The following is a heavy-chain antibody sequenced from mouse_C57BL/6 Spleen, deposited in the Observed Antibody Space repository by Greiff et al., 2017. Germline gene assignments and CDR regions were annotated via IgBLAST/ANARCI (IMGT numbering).Heavy chain of an antibody. CDR2: IDPSDSYT. CDR3: ARREKDYFDY. V-gene: IGHV1-50*01. J-gene: IGHJ2*01. Sequence: VQLQQPGAELVKPGASVKLSCKASGYTFTSYWMQWVKQRPGQGLEWIGEIDPSDSYTNYNQKFKGKATLTVDTSSSTAYMQLSSLTSEDSAVYYCARREKDYFDYWGQGTTLTVSS. CDR1: GYTFTSYW.